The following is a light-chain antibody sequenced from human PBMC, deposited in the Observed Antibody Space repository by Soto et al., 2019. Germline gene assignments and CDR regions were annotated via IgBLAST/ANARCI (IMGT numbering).Light chain of an antibody. Sequence: DIQMTQSPSSLSASVGDRVTITCRASQSISISLNWYQHKPGKAPKLLIYAASSLHSGVPSRFSGSGSGTDCTLTISSLQPEDFATYYCQQTYRASITFCQGTRLEIK. V-gene: IGKV1-39*01. CDR1: QSISIS. J-gene: IGKJ5*01. CDR3: QQTYRASIT. CDR2: AAS.